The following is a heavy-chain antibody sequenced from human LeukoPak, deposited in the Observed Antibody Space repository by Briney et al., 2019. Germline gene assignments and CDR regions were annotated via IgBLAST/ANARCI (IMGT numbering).Heavy chain of an antibody. CDR3: AREVVVVVAATRGLYYYGMDV. Sequence: PGGSLRLSCAASGFTFSSYSMNWVRQAPGKGLEWVSSISSSSSYIYYADSVKGRFTISRDNAKNSLYLQMNSLRAEDTAVYYCAREVVVVVAATRGLYYYGMDVWGQGTTVTVSS. J-gene: IGHJ6*02. CDR1: GFTFSSYS. D-gene: IGHD2-15*01. V-gene: IGHV3-21*01. CDR2: ISSSSSYI.